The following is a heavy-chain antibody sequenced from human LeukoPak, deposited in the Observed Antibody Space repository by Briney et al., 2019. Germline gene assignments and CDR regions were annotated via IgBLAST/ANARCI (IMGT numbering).Heavy chain of an antibody. Sequence: GGSLRLSCAASGFTFSSYSMNWVRQAPGKGLEWVSSISSSSSYIYYADSVKGRFTISRDNAENSLYLQMNSLRAEDTAVYYCARPSRLTGMDVWGKGTTVTVSS. D-gene: IGHD2-2*01. CDR3: ARPSRLTGMDV. CDR1: GFTFSSYS. V-gene: IGHV3-21*01. CDR2: ISSSSSYI. J-gene: IGHJ6*04.